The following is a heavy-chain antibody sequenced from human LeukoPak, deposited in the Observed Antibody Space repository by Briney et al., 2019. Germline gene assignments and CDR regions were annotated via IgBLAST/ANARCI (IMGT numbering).Heavy chain of an antibody. V-gene: IGHV3-33*01. CDR2: IWYDGSNK. Sequence: GGSLRLSGGASGFTYGSYGMHWVRQAPGKGLEWVALIWYDGSNKYYADSVKGRFTISRDNSKNTLYLQMNSLRVEDTSVYYCARAMDVVATISPLDYWGQGTLVTVSS. CDR1: GFTYGSYG. J-gene: IGHJ4*02. D-gene: IGHD5-12*01. CDR3: ARAMDVVATISPLDY.